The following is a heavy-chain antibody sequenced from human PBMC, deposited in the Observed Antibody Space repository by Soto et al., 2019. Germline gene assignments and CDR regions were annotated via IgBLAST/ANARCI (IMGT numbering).Heavy chain of an antibody. CDR1: GFTFSSFG. J-gene: IGHJ4*02. CDR2: IWYDGSNK. V-gene: IGHV3-33*01. CDR3: ARDRPDY. Sequence: QVQLVESGGGVVQPGRSLRLSCAASGFTFSSFGMHWVRQAPGKGLEWVAVIWYDGSNKYYADSVRGRFIISRDNSKNTLYLPMNSLRADDTAVYYCARDRPDYWGQGTLVTVSS.